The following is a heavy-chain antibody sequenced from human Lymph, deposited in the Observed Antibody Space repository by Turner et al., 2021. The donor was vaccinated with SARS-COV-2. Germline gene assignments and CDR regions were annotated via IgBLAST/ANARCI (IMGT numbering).Heavy chain of an antibody. CDR1: GLTFSSYG. D-gene: IGHD5-12*01. V-gene: IGHV3-30*18. J-gene: IGHJ4*02. CDR3: AKARDGYNFFTIDY. CDR2: ISNDGSNK. Sequence: QVQLVESGGGVVQPGRSLRLSCAASGLTFSSYGMHWVRQAPGKGLEWVAVISNDGSNKYYADSVKGRFTISRDNSKNTLYLQMNSLRAEDTAVYYCAKARDGYNFFTIDYWGQGTLVTVSS.